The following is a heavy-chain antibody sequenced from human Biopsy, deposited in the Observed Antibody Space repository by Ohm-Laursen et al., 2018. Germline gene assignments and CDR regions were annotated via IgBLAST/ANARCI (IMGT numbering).Heavy chain of an antibody. Sequence: SLRLSCTASGFIFSTHDMSWVRQVPGKGLEWLSYISSSGGSTYHAEFLKGRFSISRDNYRNTLSLQMGSLRVDDTALYYCVRGFHDNSGQNFDYWGQGTLVTVSS. CDR3: VRGFHDNSGQNFDY. J-gene: IGHJ4*02. V-gene: IGHV3-23*01. CDR2: ISSSGGST. CDR1: GFIFSTHD. D-gene: IGHD3-22*01.